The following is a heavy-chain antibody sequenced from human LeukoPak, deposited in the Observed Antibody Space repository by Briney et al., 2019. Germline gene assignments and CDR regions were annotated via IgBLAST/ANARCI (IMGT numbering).Heavy chain of an antibody. Sequence: GGSLRLSCAASGFTFSSYAMSWVRQAPGKGLEWVSAISGSGGSTYYADSVKGRFTISRDNSKNTLYLQMNSLRAEDTAVYYCAKGMSGDILTGPYFDYWGQGTLVTVSS. CDR1: GFTFSSYA. D-gene: IGHD3-9*01. V-gene: IGHV3-23*01. CDR3: AKGMSGDILTGPYFDY. CDR2: ISGSGGST. J-gene: IGHJ4*02.